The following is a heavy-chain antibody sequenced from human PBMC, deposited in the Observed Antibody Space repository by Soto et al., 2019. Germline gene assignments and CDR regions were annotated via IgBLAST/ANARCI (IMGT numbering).Heavy chain of an antibody. CDR1: GFTFSGQY. Sequence: AGSLRLSCAASGFTFSGQYMTWIRQAPGKGLEWVSKISGDATITYYADSVKGRFTVSRDNAKKALYLQMNSLRAEDTAVYYCASDPYYYASGFWGQGTLVTVYS. CDR2: ISGDATIT. J-gene: IGHJ4*02. CDR3: ASDPYYYASGF. V-gene: IGHV3-11*01. D-gene: IGHD3-10*01.